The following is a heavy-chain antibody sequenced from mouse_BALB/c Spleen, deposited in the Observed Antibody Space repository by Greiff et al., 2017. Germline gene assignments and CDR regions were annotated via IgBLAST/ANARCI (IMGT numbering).Heavy chain of an antibody. CDR1: GYTFTSYW. D-gene: IGHD2-4*01. V-gene: IGHV1S81*02. CDR2: INPSNGRT. CDR3: ARRGVLGYYEDY. J-gene: IGHJ2*01. Sequence: QVQLQQPGAELVKPGASVKLSCKASGYTFTSYWMHWVKQRPGQGLEWIGEINPSNGRTNYNEKFKSKATLTVDKSSSTAYMQLSSLTSEDSAVYYCARRGVLGYYEDYWGQGTTLTVSS.